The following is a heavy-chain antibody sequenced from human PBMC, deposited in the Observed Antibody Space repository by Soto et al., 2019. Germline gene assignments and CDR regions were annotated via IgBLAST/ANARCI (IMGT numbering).Heavy chain of an antibody. CDR2: IHGDGGKI. CDR3: ARDFYGGYTYGPGDY. V-gene: IGHV3-7*01. D-gene: IGHD5-18*01. CDR1: GFMFSAYW. Sequence: EVQLVESGGGLVQPGGSLRLSCAASGFMFSAYWMSWVRQAPGKGLEWVANIHGDGGKIYYVDSVKGRFTISRDNAKRSLSLQMNSLRAEDTAVYYCARDFYGGYTYGPGDYWGQGALVAVSS. J-gene: IGHJ4*02.